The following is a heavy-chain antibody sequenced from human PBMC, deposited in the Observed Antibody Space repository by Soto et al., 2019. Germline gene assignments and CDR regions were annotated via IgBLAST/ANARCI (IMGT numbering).Heavy chain of an antibody. Sequence: PGQSLKISCKDSGHNFTSHWIACMRQMPGNGLEWMGIIYPGDSDTRYSPSFQGQVTISADKSISTAYLHWDSLKASDTAMYYCARTYDYILNGCYLTWGQGTLVTVSS. J-gene: IGHJ5*02. CDR3: ARTYDYILNGCYLT. CDR1: GHNFTSHW. CDR2: IYPGDSDT. D-gene: IGHD3-9*01. V-gene: IGHV5-51*01.